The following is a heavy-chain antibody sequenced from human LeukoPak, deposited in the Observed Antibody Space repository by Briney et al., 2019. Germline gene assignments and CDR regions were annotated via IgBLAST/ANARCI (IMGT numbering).Heavy chain of an antibody. CDR1: RGSISSYY. Sequence: SETLSLTCTVTRGSISSYYLSWIRQPPGKGLEWMGHIYISGSTNYIPSLKSRVTISVDTSKNQFSLKVSSVTATDTAVYYCARTYSSSSHFDYWGQGTLVTVSS. V-gene: IGHV4-4*09. J-gene: IGHJ4*02. CDR3: ARTYSSSSHFDY. D-gene: IGHD6-6*01. CDR2: IYISGST.